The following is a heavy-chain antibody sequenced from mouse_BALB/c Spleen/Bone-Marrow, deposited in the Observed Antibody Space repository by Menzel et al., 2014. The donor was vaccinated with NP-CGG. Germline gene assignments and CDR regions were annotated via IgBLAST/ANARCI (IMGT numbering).Heavy chain of an antibody. V-gene: IGHV1-69*02. Sequence: LVESGAELVRPGASVKLSCKASGYTFTSYWINWVKQRPGQGLEWIGNIYPSDSYTNYNQKFKDKATLTVDKSSSTAYMQLSSPTSEDSAVYYCTRSYGSSYEYYFDYWGQGTTLTASS. CDR3: TRSYGSSYEYYFDY. J-gene: IGHJ2*01. D-gene: IGHD1-1*01. CDR2: IYPSDSYT. CDR1: GYTFTSYW.